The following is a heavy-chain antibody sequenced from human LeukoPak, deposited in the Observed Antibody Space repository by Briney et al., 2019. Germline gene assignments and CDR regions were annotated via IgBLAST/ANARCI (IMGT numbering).Heavy chain of an antibody. CDR3: ARSVPDYTRFDY. CDR2: FKTNSGQV. CDR1: GFTFSDYA. J-gene: IGHJ4*02. D-gene: IGHD4-11*01. V-gene: IGHV3-23*01. Sequence: GRSLRLSCVAPGFTFSDYAMNWVRQAPGKGLEWVSTFKTNSGQVYYAESVRGRFTISRDNSKNTVYLQMSSLRAEDTALYYCARSVPDYTRFDYWGQGALVTVSP.